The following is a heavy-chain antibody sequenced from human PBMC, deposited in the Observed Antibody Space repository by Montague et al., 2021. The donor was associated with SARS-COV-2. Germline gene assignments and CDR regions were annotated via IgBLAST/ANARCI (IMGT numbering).Heavy chain of an antibody. J-gene: IGHJ5*02. D-gene: IGHD6-13*01. CDR3: AREIAAAAYGWNWFDP. V-gene: IGHV3-53*04. CDR1: GFTVSSNY. CDR2: IYSGGST. Sequence: SLRLSCAASGFTVSSNYMSWVRQAPGKGLKWVSVIYSGGSTYYADSVKGRFTISRHNSKNTLYLQMNSLRAEDTAVYYCAREIAAAAYGWNWFDPWGQGTLVTVSS.